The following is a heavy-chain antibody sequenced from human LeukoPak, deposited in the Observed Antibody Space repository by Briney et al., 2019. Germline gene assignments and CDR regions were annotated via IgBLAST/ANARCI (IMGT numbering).Heavy chain of an antibody. CDR1: GGSFSGYY. J-gene: IGHJ4*02. D-gene: IGHD6-19*01. Sequence: NPSETLSLTCAVYGGSFSGYYWSWIRQPPGKGLEWIGEINHSGSTNYNPSLKSRVTISVDTSKNQFSLKLSSVTAADTAVYYCASGGAVAGIDYWGQGTLVTVSS. V-gene: IGHV4-34*01. CDR2: INHSGST. CDR3: ASGGAVAGIDY.